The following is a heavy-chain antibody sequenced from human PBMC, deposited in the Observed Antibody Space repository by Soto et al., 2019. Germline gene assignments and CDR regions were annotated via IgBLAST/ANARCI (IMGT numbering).Heavy chain of an antibody. V-gene: IGHV3-48*01. CDR3: AKDEWGDIVSTSGGNY. CDR1: GFTFSAYG. D-gene: IGHD5-12*01. Sequence: GGSLRLSCAISGFTFSAYGMNWFRQAPGEGLEWVSYVNNKGDSIYYGDSVKGRFTISRDDARNSLYLQMNSLRVEDTAVYFCAKDEWGDIVSTSGGNYWGRGTLVTVSS. CDR2: VNNKGDSI. J-gene: IGHJ4*01.